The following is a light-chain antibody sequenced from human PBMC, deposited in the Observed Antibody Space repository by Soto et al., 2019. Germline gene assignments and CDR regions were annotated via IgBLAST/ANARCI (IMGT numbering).Light chain of an antibody. CDR1: QSINTY. CDR3: QQYNTYST. V-gene: IGKV3-11*01. J-gene: IGKJ5*01. Sequence: ENVLTQSPATLSLSPGEGATLSCRASQSINTYLAWYQQEPGQAPRLLIYDASKRATGIPARFSGSGSGTNFTLTISSLQPEDFATYYCQQYNTYSTFGQGTRLEIK. CDR2: DAS.